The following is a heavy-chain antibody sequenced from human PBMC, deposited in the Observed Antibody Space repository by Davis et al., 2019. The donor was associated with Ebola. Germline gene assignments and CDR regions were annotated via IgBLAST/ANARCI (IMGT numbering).Heavy chain of an antibody. D-gene: IGHD3-10*01. CDR1: GGSISSYY. Sequence: SETLSLTCTVSGGSISSYYWSWIRQPPGKGLEWIGYIYYSGSTNYNPSLKSRVTIPVDTSKNQFSLKLSSVTAADTAVYYCARHAGGYWFDPWGQGTLVTVSS. CDR3: ARHAGGYWFDP. J-gene: IGHJ5*02. CDR2: IYYSGST. V-gene: IGHV4-59*08.